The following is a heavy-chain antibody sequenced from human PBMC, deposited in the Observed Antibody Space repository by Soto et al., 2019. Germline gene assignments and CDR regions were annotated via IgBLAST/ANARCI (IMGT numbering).Heavy chain of an antibody. J-gene: IGHJ5*02. D-gene: IGHD3-10*01. CDR3: AKGMVRGVIIPDNWFDP. CDR2: ISGSGGST. CDR1: GFTFSSYA. Sequence: GGSLRLSCAASGFTFSSYAMSWVRQAPGKGLEWVSAISGSGGSTYYADSVKGRFTISRDNSKNTLYLQMNSLRAEDTAVYYCAKGMVRGVIIPDNWFDPWDQGTLVTVSS. V-gene: IGHV3-23*01.